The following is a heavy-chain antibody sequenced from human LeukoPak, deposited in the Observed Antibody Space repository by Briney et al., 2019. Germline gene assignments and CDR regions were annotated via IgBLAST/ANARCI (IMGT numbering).Heavy chain of an antibody. J-gene: IGHJ4*02. CDR1: GGSFSGYF. CDR3: VTNYDILTAYHVY. D-gene: IGHD3-9*01. Sequence: SETLSLTCAVYGGSFSGYFWSWIPQPPGKGLEWIGEINHSGVTNYNPPLKSRVTISEDTSKRQFSLKLTSVTAADTAVYYCVTNYDILTAYHVYWGQGTLVTVSS. CDR2: INHSGVT. V-gene: IGHV4-34*01.